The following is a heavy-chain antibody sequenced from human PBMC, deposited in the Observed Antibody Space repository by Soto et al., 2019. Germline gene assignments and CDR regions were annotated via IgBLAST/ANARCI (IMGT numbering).Heavy chain of an antibody. V-gene: IGHV3-33*01. CDR2: IWYDGSNK. Sequence: QVQLVESGGGVVQPGRSLRLSCAASGFTSSSYGMHWVRQAPGKGLEWVAVIWYDGSNKYYADSVKGRFTISRDNSKNTLYLQMNSLRAEDTAVYYCARDHDYYDSSGYPGWYFDLWGRGTLVTVSS. CDR3: ARDHDYYDSSGYPGWYFDL. J-gene: IGHJ2*01. CDR1: GFTSSSYG. D-gene: IGHD3-22*01.